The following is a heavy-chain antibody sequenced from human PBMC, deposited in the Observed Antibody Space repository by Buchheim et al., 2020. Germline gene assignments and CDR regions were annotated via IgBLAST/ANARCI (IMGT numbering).Heavy chain of an antibody. Sequence: EVQLVQSGGEVKKPGESLKIACQGFGYNFSNYWLGWVRQMPGKGLEWMGVIYPGDSATRYSPSFQGQVTMSVDRSTRTAYLQWSSLKASDTAMYYCARLGAYCGGDCYTPGMFQHWGQGTL. CDR1: GYNFSNYW. CDR2: IYPGDSAT. J-gene: IGHJ1*01. CDR3: ARLGAYCGGDCYTPGMFQH. V-gene: IGHV5-51*03. D-gene: IGHD2-21*01.